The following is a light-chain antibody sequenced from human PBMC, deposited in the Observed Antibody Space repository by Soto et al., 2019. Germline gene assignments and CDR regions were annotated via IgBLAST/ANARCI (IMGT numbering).Light chain of an antibody. V-gene: IGKV3-15*01. J-gene: IGKJ2*01. CDR2: AAS. Sequence: EIVMTQSPGTLSVSPGERATLSCRASQDIGTNLAWYQQRPGQAPRLLIYAASSRATDIPARFTGRGSGTEFTVTISSLQSEDFAVYFCQQYNNWPLYTFGQGTKLEI. CDR3: QQYNNWPLYT. CDR1: QDIGTN.